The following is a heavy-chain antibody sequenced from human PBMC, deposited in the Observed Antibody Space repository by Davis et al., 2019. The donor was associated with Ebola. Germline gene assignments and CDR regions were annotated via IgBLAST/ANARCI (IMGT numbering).Heavy chain of an antibody. V-gene: IGHV3-30*03. Sequence: GESLKISCAASGFTFSSYGMHWVRQAPGKGLEWVAIISYDGSNKYYADSVKGRFTISRDNSKNTLFLQMNSLRVEDTAVYFCARMMETSGWQGGFDPWGQGTLVTVSS. D-gene: IGHD6-19*01. CDR2: ISYDGSNK. CDR3: ARMMETSGWQGGFDP. J-gene: IGHJ5*02. CDR1: GFTFSSYG.